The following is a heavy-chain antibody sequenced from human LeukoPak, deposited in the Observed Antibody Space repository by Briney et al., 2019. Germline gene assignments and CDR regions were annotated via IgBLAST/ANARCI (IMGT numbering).Heavy chain of an antibody. CDR2: ISGSGGST. CDR3: AKESDGRYFDWQSGYSYGLGYYYGMDV. Sequence: PGGSLRLSCAASGFTFSSYAMSWVRQAPGKGLEWVSAISGSGGSTYYADSVKGRFTISRDNSKNTLYLQMNSLRAEDTAVYYCAKESDGRYFDWQSGYSYGLGYYYGMDVWGQGTTVTVSS. D-gene: IGHD5-18*01. J-gene: IGHJ6*02. CDR1: GFTFSSYA. V-gene: IGHV3-23*01.